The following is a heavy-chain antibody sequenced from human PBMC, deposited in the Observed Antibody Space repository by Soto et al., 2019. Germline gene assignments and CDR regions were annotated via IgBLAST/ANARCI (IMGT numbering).Heavy chain of an antibody. CDR2: IKQDGSEI. Sequence: GGSLRLSCVASGFTFSSHWMNWVRQVPGKGLEWVANIKQDGSEINYVDSVKGRFTISRDNAKNSLYLQMNSLRVEDTAVYHCVRSSGWTGDYWGQGTLVTVSS. CDR3: VRSSGWTGDY. D-gene: IGHD3-10*01. CDR1: GFTFSSHW. J-gene: IGHJ4*02. V-gene: IGHV3-7*04.